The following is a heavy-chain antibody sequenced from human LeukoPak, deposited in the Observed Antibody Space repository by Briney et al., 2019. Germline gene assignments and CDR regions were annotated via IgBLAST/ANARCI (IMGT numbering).Heavy chain of an antibody. D-gene: IGHD4-17*01. CDR3: ARDENYGIFFNVDY. CDR2: ISGSTGDT. CDR1: DYTFTSYG. J-gene: IGHJ4*02. V-gene: IGHV1-18*01. Sequence: ASVKVSCKASDYTFTSYGMSWVRQAPGEGPEWMGWISGSTGDTKYAQKFQGRVTMTADTSTSTAYMELRSLRSDDTAVYYCARDENYGIFFNVDYWGQGTLVTVSS.